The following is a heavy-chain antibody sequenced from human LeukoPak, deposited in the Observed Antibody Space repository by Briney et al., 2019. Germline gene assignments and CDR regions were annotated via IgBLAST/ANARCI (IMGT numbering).Heavy chain of an antibody. J-gene: IGHJ5*02. CDR2: IKLDGSET. V-gene: IGHV3-7*05. CDR3: ARGITINPNWFDP. Sequence: GGSLRLSCAASGFTFSTYSMNWVRQAPGKGLEWVANIKLDGSETYYLDSVKGRFTISRDNAKNSVFLQMNSLRAEDTAVYYCARGITINPNWFDPWGQGTLVTVSS. D-gene: IGHD3-3*01. CDR1: GFTFSTYS.